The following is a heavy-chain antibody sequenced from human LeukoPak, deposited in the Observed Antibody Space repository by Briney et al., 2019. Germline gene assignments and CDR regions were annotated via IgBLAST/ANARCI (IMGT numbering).Heavy chain of an antibody. D-gene: IGHD5-18*01. CDR1: GFTFSSYS. CDR3: ARGGIQLRNYYFDY. CDR2: IRYDGSNK. V-gene: IGHV3-30*02. J-gene: IGHJ4*02. Sequence: GSLRLSCAASGFTFSSYSMSWVRQAPGKGLEWVAFIRYDGSNKYYAYSVKGRFTISRDNSKNTVYLQMNSLRAEDTAVFYCARGGIQLRNYYFDYWGQGTLVTVSS.